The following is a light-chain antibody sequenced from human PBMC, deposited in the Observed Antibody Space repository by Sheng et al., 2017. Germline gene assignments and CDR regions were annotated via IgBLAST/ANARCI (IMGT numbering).Light chain of an antibody. CDR2: EAS. V-gene: IGKV1-5*03. Sequence: DIQMTQSPSTLSASVGDRVTITCRASQSIVNWLAWYQQKPGKAPKLLIYEASNLESGVPSRFSGSGSGTEFALTISSLQPDDFATYYCQRYNSWPWTFAQGTKVEIK. CDR3: QRYNSWPWT. J-gene: IGKJ1*01. CDR1: QSIVNW.